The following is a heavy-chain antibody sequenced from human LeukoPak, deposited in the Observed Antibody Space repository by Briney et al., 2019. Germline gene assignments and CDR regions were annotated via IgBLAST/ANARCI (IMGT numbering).Heavy chain of an antibody. D-gene: IGHD2-2*01. V-gene: IGHV3-74*01. Sequence: GSLRLSCAASGFTFSSYWMHWVRQAPGKGLVWVSRINSDGSSTSYADSVEGRFTISRDNAKNTLYLQMNSLRAEDSAVYYCARDRSTTYNWFDPWGQGTLVTVSS. CDR2: INSDGSST. J-gene: IGHJ5*02. CDR3: ARDRSTTYNWFDP. CDR1: GFTFSSYW.